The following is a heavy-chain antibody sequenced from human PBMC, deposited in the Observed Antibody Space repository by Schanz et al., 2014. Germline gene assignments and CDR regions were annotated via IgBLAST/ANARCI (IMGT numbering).Heavy chain of an antibody. V-gene: IGHV3-7*01. CDR2: INQDGSQK. J-gene: IGHJ4*01. D-gene: IGHD2-2*02. CDR1: GFTFGNYW. CDR3: ATQYCSGTTCYTDSWDH. Sequence: EVQLVESGGGLVQPGGSLRLSCAASGFTFGNYWMSWVRQAPGKGLEWVANINQDGSQKYYVGSVKGRFTISRDNAKDSLYLQMTSLRAEDTAVYYCATQYCSGTTCYTDSWDHWGRGTLVTVSS.